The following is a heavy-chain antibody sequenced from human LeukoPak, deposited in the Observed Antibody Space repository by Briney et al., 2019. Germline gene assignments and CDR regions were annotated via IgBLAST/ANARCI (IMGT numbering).Heavy chain of an antibody. CDR1: GGSISSSSYY. D-gene: IGHD3-10*01. J-gene: IGHJ3*02. CDR2: IYYSGST. V-gene: IGHV4-39*01. Sequence: ETLSLTCTVSGGSISSSSYYWGWIRQPPGKGLEWIGSIYYSGSTYYNPSLKSRVTISVDTSKNQFSLKLSSVTAADTAVYYCARLTLSITMVRGLDAFDIWGQGTMVTVSS. CDR3: ARLTLSITMVRGLDAFDI.